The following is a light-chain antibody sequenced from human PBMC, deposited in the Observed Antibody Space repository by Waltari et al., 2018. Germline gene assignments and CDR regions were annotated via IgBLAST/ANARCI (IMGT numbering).Light chain of an antibody. V-gene: IGKV1-12*01. CDR2: AAS. CDR3: QEANSFPLT. Sequence: DIQMTQSPPSVSASVGDRVTITCRASQGIRSWLAWYQQKPGKAPKLLIVAASSLQGGVPSRFSGSGSGTEFTLTISSLQPEDVATYYCQEANSFPLTFGGGTKVEIK. J-gene: IGKJ4*01. CDR1: QGIRSW.